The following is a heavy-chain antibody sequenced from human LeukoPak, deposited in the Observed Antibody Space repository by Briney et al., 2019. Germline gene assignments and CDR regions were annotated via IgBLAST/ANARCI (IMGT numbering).Heavy chain of an antibody. V-gene: IGHV3-48*04. CDR2: ISSSSSTA. CDR1: GFTFSSYS. CDR3: AREDIWFGELLVDY. D-gene: IGHD3-10*01. J-gene: IGHJ4*02. Sequence: GSLRLSCAASGFTFSSYSMNWVRQAPGKGLEWVSYISSSSSTAYYADSVKGRFTISRDNAKNSLYLQMNSLRAEDTAVYYCAREDIWFGELLVDYWGQGTLVTVSS.